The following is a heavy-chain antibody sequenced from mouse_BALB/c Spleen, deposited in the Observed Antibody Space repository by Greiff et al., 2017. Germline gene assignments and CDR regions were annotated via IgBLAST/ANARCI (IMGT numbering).Heavy chain of an antibody. CDR3: ARNSPGYYAMDY. CDR2: IWSGGST. CDR1: GFSLTSYG. Sequence: QVQLQQSGPGLVQPSQSLSITCTVSGFSLTSYGVHWVRQSPGKGLEWLGVIWSGGSTDYNAAFISRLSISKDNSKSQVFFKMNSLQANDTAIYYCARNSPGYYAMDYWGQGTSVTVSS. V-gene: IGHV2-2*02. J-gene: IGHJ4*01.